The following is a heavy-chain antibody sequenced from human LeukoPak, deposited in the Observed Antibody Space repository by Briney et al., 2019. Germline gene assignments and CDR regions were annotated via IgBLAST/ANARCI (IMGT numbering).Heavy chain of an antibody. V-gene: IGHV3-74*01. J-gene: IGHJ4*02. Sequence: GGSLRLSCAASGFTFSSYWMHWVRQAPGKGLVWVSRIDNDGSFTSYADSVKGRFTISRDNAKNTLYLQMNSLRVEDTAVYYCVRGVEGTTIWGQGTLVTVSS. D-gene: IGHD1-7*01. CDR1: GFTFSSYW. CDR2: IDNDGSFT. CDR3: VRGVEGTTI.